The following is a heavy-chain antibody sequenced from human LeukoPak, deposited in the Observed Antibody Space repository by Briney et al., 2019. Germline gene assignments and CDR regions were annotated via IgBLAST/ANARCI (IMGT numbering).Heavy chain of an antibody. CDR2: IGVSGDT. V-gene: IGHV3-13*01. CDR3: AREDTAMAIDY. D-gene: IGHD5-18*01. CDR1: GFTSSSYD. Sequence: GGSLRLSCAASGFTSSSYDMHWVRQATGKGLEWVSTIGVSGDTYYPGSVKGRFTISRENAKNSLYLQMNSLRAEDTAVYYCAREDTAMAIDYWGQGTLVTVSS. J-gene: IGHJ4*02.